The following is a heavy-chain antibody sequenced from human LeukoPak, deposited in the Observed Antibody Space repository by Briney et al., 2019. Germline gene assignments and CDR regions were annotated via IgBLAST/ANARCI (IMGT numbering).Heavy chain of an antibody. CDR3: AKAPRGFGGVKALYFDY. Sequence: PSVTLSLTCTAPGGSIISTSYYWRGLRQPPGKGLEWVGSIYYSGSTYYSPSLKSRVTISVDTSKNQFSLNLSSVTAADTAVYYCAKAPRGFGGVKALYFDYWGQGTLVTVSS. D-gene: IGHD3-16*01. CDR1: GGSIISTSYY. V-gene: IGHV4-39*01. CDR2: IYYSGST. J-gene: IGHJ4*02.